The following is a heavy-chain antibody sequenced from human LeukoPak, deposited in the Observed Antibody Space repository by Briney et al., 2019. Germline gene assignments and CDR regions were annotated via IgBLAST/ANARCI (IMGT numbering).Heavy chain of an antibody. CDR2: IWYDGSNK. CDR3: AAALYSSQPPFDP. CDR1: GFTFSSYG. Sequence: GGSLRLSCAASGFTFSSYGMHWVRQAPGKGLEWVAVIWYDGSNKYYADSVKGRFTISRDNSKNTLYLQMNSLRAEDTAVYYCAAALYSSQPPFDPWGQGTLVTVSS. V-gene: IGHV3-33*08. D-gene: IGHD6-19*01. J-gene: IGHJ5*02.